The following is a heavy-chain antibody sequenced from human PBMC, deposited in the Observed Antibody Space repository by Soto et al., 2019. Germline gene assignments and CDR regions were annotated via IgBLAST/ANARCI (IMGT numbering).Heavy chain of an antibody. CDR2: IYYSGST. D-gene: IGHD2-15*01. Sequence: SETLSLTCTVSGGSISSYYWSWIRQPPGKGLEWIGYIYYSGSTNYNPSFKSRVTISVDTSKNQFSLKLSSVTAADTAVYYCARGVRLVVVAATHAFDIWGQGTMVTVSS. J-gene: IGHJ3*02. CDR3: ARGVRLVVVAATHAFDI. CDR1: GGSISSYY. V-gene: IGHV4-59*01.